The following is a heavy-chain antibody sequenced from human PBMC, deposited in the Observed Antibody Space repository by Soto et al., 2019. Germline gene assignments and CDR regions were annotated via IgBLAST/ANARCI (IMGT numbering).Heavy chain of an antibody. V-gene: IGHV1-2*02. D-gene: IGHD3-3*01. CDR3: ARGPLSGFFIY. CDR2: INPNSGDT. CDR1: GYTFIDFF. J-gene: IGHJ4*02. Sequence: ASVKVSCKASGYTFIDFFIHWVRQAPGQGLEWMGWINPNSGDTNYAQSFQGRVAMTRDTSVTTAFMELNSLRPDDTAVYFCARGPLSGFFIYWGQGALVTVSS.